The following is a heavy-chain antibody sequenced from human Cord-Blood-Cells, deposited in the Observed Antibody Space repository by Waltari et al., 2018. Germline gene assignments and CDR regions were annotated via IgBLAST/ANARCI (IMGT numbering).Heavy chain of an antibody. D-gene: IGHD1-26*01. V-gene: IGHV4-34*01. CDR3: ARGSGWELRYFDY. J-gene: IGHJ4*02. Sequence: QVQLQQWGAGLLKPSETLSLTCAVDGGSFSGYYWSWTRQPPGKGLAWIGEINHSGSTNYNPSLKSRVTISVDTSKNQFSLKLSSVTAADTAVYYCARGSGWELRYFDYWGQGTLVTVSS. CDR1: GGSFSGYY. CDR2: INHSGST.